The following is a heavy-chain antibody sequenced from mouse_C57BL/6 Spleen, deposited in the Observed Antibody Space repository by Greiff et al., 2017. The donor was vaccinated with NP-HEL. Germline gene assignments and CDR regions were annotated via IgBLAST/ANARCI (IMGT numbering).Heavy chain of an antibody. J-gene: IGHJ2*01. Sequence: QVQLQQSGAELVKPGASVKLSCKASGYTFTSYWMQWVKQRPGQGLEWIGEIDPSDSYTNYNQKFKGKATLTVDTSSSTAYMQLSSLTSEDSAVYYCARSAGDYEFDYWGQGTTLTVSS. CDR3: ARSAGDYEFDY. V-gene: IGHV1-50*01. CDR2: IDPSDSYT. CDR1: GYTFTSYW. D-gene: IGHD2-4*01.